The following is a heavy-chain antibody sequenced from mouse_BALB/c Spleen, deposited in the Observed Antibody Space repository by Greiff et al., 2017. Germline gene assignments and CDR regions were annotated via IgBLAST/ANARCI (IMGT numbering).Heavy chain of an antibody. V-gene: IGHV3-2*02. CDR3: ARKGPYYAMDY. CDR1: GYSITSDYA. CDR2: ISYSGST. J-gene: IGHJ4*01. Sequence: EVQLQQSGPGLVKPSQSLSLTCTVTGYSITSDYAWNWIRQFPGNKLEWMGYISYSGSTSYNPSLKSRISITRDTSKNQFFLQLNSVTTEDTATYYCARKGPYYAMDYWGQGTSVTVSS.